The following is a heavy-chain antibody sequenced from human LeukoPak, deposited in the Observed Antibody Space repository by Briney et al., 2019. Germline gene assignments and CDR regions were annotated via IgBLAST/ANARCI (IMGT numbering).Heavy chain of an antibody. J-gene: IGHJ4*02. V-gene: IGHV4-59*08. Sequence: SETLSLTCAVSGGSISSYYWSWIRQPPGKGLEWIGYIYYSGSTNYNPSLKSRVTISVDTSRGHFSLKLSSVTAADTAIYYCARPYCSGGSCWGPQFDYWGQGTLVTVSS. CDR1: GGSISSYY. CDR3: ARPYCSGGSCWGPQFDY. CDR2: IYYSGST. D-gene: IGHD2-15*01.